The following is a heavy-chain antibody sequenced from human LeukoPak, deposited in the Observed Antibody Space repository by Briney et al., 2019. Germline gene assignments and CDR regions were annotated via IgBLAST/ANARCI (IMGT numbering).Heavy chain of an antibody. J-gene: IGHJ5*02. Sequence: KTSETLSLTCAVYGGSFSGYYWSWIRQPPGKGLEWIGEIYHSGSANYNPSLKSRVTISVDKSKTQFSLKLCSVTAADTAVYYCARLTTLVRGLEEWFDPWGQGTLVTVSS. D-gene: IGHD3-10*01. CDR3: ARLTTLVRGLEEWFDP. CDR1: GGSFSGYY. CDR2: IYHSGSA. V-gene: IGHV4-34*01.